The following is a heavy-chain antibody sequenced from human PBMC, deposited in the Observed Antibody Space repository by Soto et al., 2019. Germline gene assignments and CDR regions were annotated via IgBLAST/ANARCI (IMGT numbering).Heavy chain of an antibody. D-gene: IGHD3-22*01. CDR1: GFTFSSYA. CDR3: AKDGGDSSGYFPQYYYYGLDV. J-gene: IGHJ6*02. V-gene: IGHV3-23*01. CDR2: ISGSGGTT. Sequence: VGSLRLSCAASGFTFSSYAMSWVRQAPGKGLEWVSAISGSGGTTYYADYVKGRITLNRDNTKNALNLQMNSLRAEDTAVYYCAKDGGDSSGYFPQYYYYGLDVWGQGTRVTVSS.